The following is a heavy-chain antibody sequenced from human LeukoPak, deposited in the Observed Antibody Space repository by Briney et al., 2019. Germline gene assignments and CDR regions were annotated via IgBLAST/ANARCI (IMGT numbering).Heavy chain of an antibody. Sequence: GASVKVSRKASGYTFTGYYMHWVRQAPGQGLEWMGWINPNSGGTNYAQKFQGRVTMTRDTSISTAYMELSRLRSDDTAVYYCARGGCSSTSCYHTYYYYYYMDVWGKGTTVTVSS. J-gene: IGHJ6*03. V-gene: IGHV1-2*02. CDR3: ARGGCSSTSCYHTYYYYYYMDV. D-gene: IGHD2-2*01. CDR2: INPNSGGT. CDR1: GYTFTGYY.